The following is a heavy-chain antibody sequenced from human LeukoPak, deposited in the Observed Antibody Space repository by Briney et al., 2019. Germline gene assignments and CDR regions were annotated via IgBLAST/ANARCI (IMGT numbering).Heavy chain of an antibody. D-gene: IGHD6-13*01. V-gene: IGHV1-18*01. CDR2: ISAYNGNT. Sequence: GASVKVSCKASGYTFTSYGISWVRQAPGQGLEWMGWISAYNGNTNYAQKLQGRVTMTTDTSTSTAYMELRSLRSDDTAVYYCARGNGDGSSWYIVTLDYWGQGTLVTVSS. J-gene: IGHJ4*02. CDR3: ARGNGDGSSWYIVTLDY. CDR1: GYTFTSYG.